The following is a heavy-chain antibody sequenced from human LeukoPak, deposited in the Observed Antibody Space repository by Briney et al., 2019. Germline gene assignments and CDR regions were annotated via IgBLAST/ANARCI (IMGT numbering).Heavy chain of an antibody. CDR3: ARDRTLLRYFDWLPRYYYGMDV. CDR2: INPNSGGT. CDR1: GYTFTGYY. V-gene: IGHV1-2*02. D-gene: IGHD3-9*01. J-gene: IGHJ6*02. Sequence: ASVKVSCKASGYTFTGYYMHWVRQAPGQGLEWMGWINPNSGGTNYAQKFQGRVTMTRDTSTSTAHMELSRLRSDDTAVYYCARDRTLLRYFDWLPRYYYGMDVWGQGTTVAVSS.